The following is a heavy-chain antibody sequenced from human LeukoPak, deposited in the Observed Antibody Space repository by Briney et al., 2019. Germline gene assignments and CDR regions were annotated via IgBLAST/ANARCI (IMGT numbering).Heavy chain of an antibody. J-gene: IGHJ4*02. CDR2: ISAYNGNT. D-gene: IGHD5-12*01. CDR3: ATFRGYDYVLDY. V-gene: IGHV1-18*01. Sequence: ASVKVSCKASGYTFTSYGISWLRQAPGQGLEWMGWISAYNGNTNYAQKFQGRVTMTRDTSISTAYMELSRLRSDDTAVYYCATFRGYDYVLDYWGQGTLVTVSS. CDR1: GYTFTSYG.